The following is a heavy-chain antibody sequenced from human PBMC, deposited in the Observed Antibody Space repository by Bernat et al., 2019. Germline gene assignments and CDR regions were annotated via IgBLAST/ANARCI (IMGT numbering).Heavy chain of an antibody. D-gene: IGHD2-2*02. Sequence: EVQLVESGGGLVQPGGSLRLSCAASGFTLSSHEKNWVRQAPGKGLEWVSYISSSGSRLYYADSVKGRFTISRDNAKNSLYLQMNGLRAEDTAVYYCAREDNRPILRDYWGRGTLVTVSS. J-gene: IGHJ4*02. CDR3: AREDNRPILRDY. V-gene: IGHV3-48*03. CDR2: ISSSGSRL. CDR1: GFTLSSHE.